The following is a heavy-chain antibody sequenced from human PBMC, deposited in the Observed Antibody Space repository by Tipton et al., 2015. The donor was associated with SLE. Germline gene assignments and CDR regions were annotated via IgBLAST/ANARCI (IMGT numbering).Heavy chain of an antibody. Sequence: GLVKPSETLSLICNVSGHSISSGYYWGWIRQFPGKGLEWIGSFYHSGSTYYNPSLKSRVTISVDTSKNQFSLKLTSVTAADTAVYYCASQGQQLGRFDSWGQGTLVTVSS. CDR3: ASQGQQLGRFDS. J-gene: IGHJ4*02. D-gene: IGHD6-13*01. CDR2: FYHSGST. CDR1: GHSISSGYY. V-gene: IGHV4-38-2*02.